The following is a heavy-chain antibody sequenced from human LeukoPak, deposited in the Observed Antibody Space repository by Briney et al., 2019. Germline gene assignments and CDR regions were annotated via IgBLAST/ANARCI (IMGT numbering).Heavy chain of an antibody. V-gene: IGHV3-30*02. Sequence: PGGSLRLSCAASGFTFSSYGMHWVRQAPGKGLEWVAFIRYDGSNKYYTDSVKGRFTTSRDNSKNTLYLQTNSLRAEDTAVYYCAKDLTIGYSSGWYPRVFDYWGQGTLVTVSP. CDR1: GFTFSSYG. J-gene: IGHJ4*02. CDR3: AKDLTIGYSSGWYPRVFDY. D-gene: IGHD6-19*01. CDR2: IRYDGSNK.